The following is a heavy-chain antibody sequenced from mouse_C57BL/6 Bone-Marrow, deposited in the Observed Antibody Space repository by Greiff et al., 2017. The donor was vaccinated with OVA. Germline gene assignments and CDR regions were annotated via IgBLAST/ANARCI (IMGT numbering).Heavy chain of an antibody. CDR3: ARAGHSNPEGYFDV. J-gene: IGHJ1*03. V-gene: IGHV3-6*01. D-gene: IGHD2-5*01. CDR2: ISYDGSN. Sequence: DVKLVESGPGLVKPSQSLSLTCSVTGYSITSGYYWNWIRQFPGNKLEWMGYISYDGSNNYNPSLKNRISITRDTSKNQFFLKLNSVTTEDTATYYCARAGHSNPEGYFDVWGTGTTVTVSS. CDR1: GYSITSGYY.